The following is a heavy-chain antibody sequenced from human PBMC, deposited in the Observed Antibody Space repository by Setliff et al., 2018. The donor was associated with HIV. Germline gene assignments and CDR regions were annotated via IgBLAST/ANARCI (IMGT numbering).Heavy chain of an antibody. CDR3: ARQSPPDY. CDR2: IYYTGKT. CDR1: GGSISSHY. V-gene: IGHV4-59*08. Sequence: TLSLTCTVSGGSISSHYWTWIRQPPGNGLEWIGDIYYTGKTNYNPSLKSLKSRVTMSVDTSKNQFSLKLSSVTAADTAVYYCARQSPPDYWGQGTLVTVSS. J-gene: IGHJ4*02.